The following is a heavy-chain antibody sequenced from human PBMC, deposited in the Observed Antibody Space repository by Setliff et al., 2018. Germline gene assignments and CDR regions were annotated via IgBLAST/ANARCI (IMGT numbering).Heavy chain of an antibody. CDR3: ARGDIAAGTTTISWWFDP. D-gene: IGHD6-13*01. CDR1: GGSISSSSYY. Sequence: PSETLSLTCTVSGGSISSSSYYWGWIRQPPGKGLEWIGSIYYSGSTYYNPSLKSRVTISVDTSKNQFSLKLSSVTAADTAVYYCARGDIAAGTTTISWWFDPWGQGNLVTVSS. CDR2: IYYSGST. J-gene: IGHJ5*02. V-gene: IGHV4-39*07.